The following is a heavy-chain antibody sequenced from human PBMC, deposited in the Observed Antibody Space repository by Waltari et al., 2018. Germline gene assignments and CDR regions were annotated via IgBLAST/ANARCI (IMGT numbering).Heavy chain of an antibody. D-gene: IGHD6-13*01. V-gene: IGHV3-30*02. CDR3: VRICSRMFDY. CDR1: GFTFSSYG. CDR2: IRYDGSNK. J-gene: IGHJ4*02. Sequence: QVQLVESGGGVVQPGGSLRLSCAASGFTFSSYGMHWVRQAPGKGLEWVAFIRYDGSNKYYADSVKGRFTISRDNSKNTLYLQMNSLRAEDTAVYYCVRICSRMFDYWGQGTLVTVPS.